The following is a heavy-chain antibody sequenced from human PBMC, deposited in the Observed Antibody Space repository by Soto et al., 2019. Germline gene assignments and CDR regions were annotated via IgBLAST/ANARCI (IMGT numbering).Heavy chain of an antibody. D-gene: IGHD6-6*01. Sequence: QVQLVESGGGVVQPGRSLRLSCAASGFTFSSYAMHWVRQAPGKGLEWVAVILYDGSNKYYADSVKGRFTISRDNSKNTLYLQMNSLRAEDTAVYYCARDQGWQLDYYFDYWGQGTLVTVSS. CDR2: ILYDGSNK. V-gene: IGHV3-30-3*01. J-gene: IGHJ4*02. CDR3: ARDQGWQLDYYFDY. CDR1: GFTFSSYA.